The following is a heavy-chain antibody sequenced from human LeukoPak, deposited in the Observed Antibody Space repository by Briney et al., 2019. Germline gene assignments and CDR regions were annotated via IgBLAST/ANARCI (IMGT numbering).Heavy chain of an antibody. CDR3: AKDGKKVTLTMIAVITYSGYMDV. CDR2: IRYDGSNK. Sequence: GGSLRLSCAASGFTFSRYGMHWVRQAPGKGLEWVAFIRYDGSNKYYADSVKGRFTISRDNSKNTLYLQMNRLRAEDTAVYYCAKDGKKVTLTMIAVITYSGYMDVWGKGTTVTFSS. CDR1: GFTFSRYG. J-gene: IGHJ6*03. D-gene: IGHD3-22*01. V-gene: IGHV3-30*02.